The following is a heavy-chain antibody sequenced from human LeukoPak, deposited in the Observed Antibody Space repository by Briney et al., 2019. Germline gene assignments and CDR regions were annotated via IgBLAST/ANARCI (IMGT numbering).Heavy chain of an antibody. V-gene: IGHV4-59*01. CDR2: IFNSVST. CDR3: ARGMRTPNAYRFMDV. J-gene: IGHJ6*03. CDR1: GGSLSSYF. D-gene: IGHD5-24*01. Sequence: SETLSLTCVVSGGSLSSYFWSWIRQPPGKGLEWVAYIFNSVSTNYNSALKSRVTISEDASKNQFSLKLSSVTAADTAVYYCARGMRTPNAYRFMDVWGKGTTVTVSS.